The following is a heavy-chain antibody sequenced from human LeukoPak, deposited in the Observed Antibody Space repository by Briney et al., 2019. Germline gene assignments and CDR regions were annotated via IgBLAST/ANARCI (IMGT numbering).Heavy chain of an antibody. D-gene: IGHD4-17*01. CDR2: IKQDGSEK. J-gene: IGHJ4*02. V-gene: IGHV3-7*03. CDR3: TTGYGDYGLDY. Sequence: GGSLRLSCAASGFTFSGNWMSWVRQAPGKGLEWEANIKQDGSEKYYVDSVKGRFTISRDNAKNSLYLQMNSLKTEDTAVYYCTTGYGDYGLDYWGQGTLVTVSS. CDR1: GFTFSGNW.